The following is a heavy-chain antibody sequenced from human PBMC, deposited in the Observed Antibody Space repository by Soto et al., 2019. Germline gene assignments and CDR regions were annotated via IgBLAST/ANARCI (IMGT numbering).Heavy chain of an antibody. V-gene: IGHV3-23*01. CDR1: GFTFSNYD. Sequence: EVQLLESGGGLVQPGGSLRLSCAASGFTFSNYDMSWLRQPPGKGLEWVSAISGSGDRTYYADSVKGRFTISRDNSKNTLYLQMNSLRADDSAVYYCVKELSGHSCDDSWGQGTLVTVSS. D-gene: IGHD5-18*01. J-gene: IGHJ4*02. CDR2: ISGSGDRT. CDR3: VKELSGHSCDDS.